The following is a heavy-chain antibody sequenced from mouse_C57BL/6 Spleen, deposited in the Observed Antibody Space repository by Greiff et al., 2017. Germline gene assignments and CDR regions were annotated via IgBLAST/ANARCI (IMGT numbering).Heavy chain of an antibody. J-gene: IGHJ4*01. CDR1: GYTFTDYY. Sequence: VQLQQSGPELVKPGASVKIPCKASGYTFTDYYMDWVKQSHGQGLEWIGEINPNNGGTNYNQKFKGKATLTVDTSSSTAYMELRSLTSEDTAVYYCASYDSNDYYAMDYWGQGTSVTVSS. CDR3: ASYDSNDYYAMDY. D-gene: IGHD2-5*01. V-gene: IGHV1-18*01. CDR2: INPNNGGT.